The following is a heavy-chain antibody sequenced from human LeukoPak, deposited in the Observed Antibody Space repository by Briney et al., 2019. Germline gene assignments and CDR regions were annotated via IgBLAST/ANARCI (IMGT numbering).Heavy chain of an antibody. J-gene: IGHJ4*02. V-gene: IGHV3-23*01. D-gene: IGHD1-1*01. CDR3: AKGGRIGMTGSYLDS. CDR2: MTGSGGST. CDR1: GLFLSSYA. Sequence: GRSLTLSCAAAGLFLSSYAMSWVRQAPGKGLEWVSSMTGSGGSTYHTDSVKGRFTVSRDTSKNTLYIQMKNLRAEEAAIYYCAKGGRIGMTGSYLDSWGQGTLVTVS.